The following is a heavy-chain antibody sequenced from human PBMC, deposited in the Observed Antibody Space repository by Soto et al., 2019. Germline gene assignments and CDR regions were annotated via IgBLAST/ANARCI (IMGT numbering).Heavy chain of an antibody. D-gene: IGHD1-26*01. J-gene: IGHJ3*02. V-gene: IGHV3-30*18. CDR2: ISYDGSNK. Sequence: QVQLVESGGGVVQPGRSLRLSCAASGFTFSSYGMHWVRQAPGKGLEWVAVISYDGSNKYYADSVKGRFTISRDNSKNTLYLQMNSLRAEDTAVYYCAKEHSGSYPGAFDIWGQGTMVTVSS. CDR1: GFTFSSYG. CDR3: AKEHSGSYPGAFDI.